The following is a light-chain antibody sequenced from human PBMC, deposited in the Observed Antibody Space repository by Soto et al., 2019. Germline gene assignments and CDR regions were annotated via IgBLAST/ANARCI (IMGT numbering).Light chain of an antibody. CDR2: DNN. J-gene: IGLJ3*02. Sequence: QSVLTQPPSVSAAPGQTVTISCSGGSSNIGNNYVSWYQQLPGTAPKLLIYDNNKRPSGIPDRFSGSKSGTSATLGITGLQTGDEADYYCGTWDSSLSAWVFGGGTKLTVL. CDR1: SSNIGNNY. V-gene: IGLV1-51*01. CDR3: GTWDSSLSAWV.